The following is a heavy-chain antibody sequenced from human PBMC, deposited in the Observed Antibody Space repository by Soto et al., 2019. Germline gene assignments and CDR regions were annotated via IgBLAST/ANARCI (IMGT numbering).Heavy chain of an antibody. D-gene: IGHD2-2*01. CDR2: ISPYNGDT. J-gene: IGHJ6*02. V-gene: IGHV1-18*04. CDR3: ARDTELPAGLRDDFYYFGMDV. CDR1: GYRFLRYG. Sequence: QVQMVQSGAEVKKPGASVKVSCKASGYRFLRYGISWVRQAPGQGLQWVGWISPYNGDTKSAEKFQGRVTMTTDTSTSTAYMELTSLTSDDTAVFYCARDTELPAGLRDDFYYFGMDVWGLGTAVTVSS.